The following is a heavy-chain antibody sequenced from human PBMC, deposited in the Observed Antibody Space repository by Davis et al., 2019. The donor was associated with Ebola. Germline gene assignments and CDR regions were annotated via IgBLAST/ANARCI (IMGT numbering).Heavy chain of an antibody. D-gene: IGHD1-1*01. V-gene: IGHV3-23*01. CDR2: ISGSATRT. J-gene: IGHJ2*01. CDR3: TTTTYYYWYFDL. CDR1: GFSFSDYA. Sequence: GESLKISCAASGFSFSDYAMGWVRQAPGKGLEWVSSISGSATRTYYADSVRGRFTISRDDSKNTLYLQMNSLRAEDTALYYCTTTTYYYWYFDLWGRGTLVTVSS.